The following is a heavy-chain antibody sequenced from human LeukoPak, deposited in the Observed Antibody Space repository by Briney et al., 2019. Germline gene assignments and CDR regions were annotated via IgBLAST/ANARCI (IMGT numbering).Heavy chain of an antibody. J-gene: IGHJ4*02. CDR3: ATSAMAKGVCDY. Sequence: PSETLSLTCTVSGGSISSYYWSWIRQPPGKGLEWIGYIYYSGSTNYNPSLKSRVTISVDTSKNQFSLKLSSVTAADTAVYYCATSAMAKGVCDYWGQGTLVTVSS. V-gene: IGHV4-59*01. CDR1: GGSISSYY. D-gene: IGHD5-18*01. CDR2: IYYSGST.